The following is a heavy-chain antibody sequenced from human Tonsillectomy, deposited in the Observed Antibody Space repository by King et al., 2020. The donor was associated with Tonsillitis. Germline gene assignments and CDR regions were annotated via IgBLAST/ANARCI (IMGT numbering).Heavy chain of an antibody. CDR1: GFSLTTPGMS. D-gene: IGHD4-17*01. Sequence: HVTLKESGPALVKPTQTLTLTCAFSGFSLTTPGMSVSWIRQPPGKALEWLALIEWDDDKYYKTSLKTRLTISKDTSKNQVVLTMTNVAPVDTATYYCVRIRDHGDSDWRLDVWGRGTLVTVSS. J-gene: IGHJ2*01. V-gene: IGHV2-70*13. CDR3: VRIRDHGDSDWRLDV. CDR2: IEWDDDK.